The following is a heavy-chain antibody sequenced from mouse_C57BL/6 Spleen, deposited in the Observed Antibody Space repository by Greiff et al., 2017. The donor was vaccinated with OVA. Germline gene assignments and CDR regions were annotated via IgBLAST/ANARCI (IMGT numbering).Heavy chain of an antibody. J-gene: IGHJ4*01. Sequence: EVQLQQSGPELVKPGASVKMSCKASGYTFTDYNMHWVKQSHGKSLEWIGYINPNNGGTSYNQKFKGKATLTVNTYSSTAYMEIRSLTSEDSAVYYWAGDGYYARDYWGQGTSVTVSS. CDR2: INPNNGGT. V-gene: IGHV1-22*01. CDR3: AGDGYYARDY. CDR1: GYTFTDYN.